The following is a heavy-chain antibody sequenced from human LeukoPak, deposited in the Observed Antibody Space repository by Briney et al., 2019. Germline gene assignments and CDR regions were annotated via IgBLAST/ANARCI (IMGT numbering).Heavy chain of an antibody. CDR2: TYYRSKWYY. J-gene: IGHJ3*01. D-gene: IGHD3-16*01. V-gene: IGHV6-1*01. CDR3: ARGFGLDF. Sequence: SQTLSLTCDISGDTVSSNSAAWNWFRQSPSRGLEWLGRTYYRSKWYYDYAVSVKSRITISPDTSKNQFSLQLNSVTADDTAVYYCARGFGLDFWGQGTMVTGSS. CDR1: GDTVSSNSAA.